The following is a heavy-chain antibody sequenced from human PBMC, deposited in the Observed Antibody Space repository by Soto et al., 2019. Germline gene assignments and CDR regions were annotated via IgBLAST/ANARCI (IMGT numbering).Heavy chain of an antibody. V-gene: IGHV3-48*03. CDR1: GFTFSSYE. CDR2: ISSSGSTI. J-gene: IGHJ4*02. D-gene: IGHD3-10*01. Sequence: EVQLVESGGGLVQPGGSLRLSCAASGFTFSSYEMNWVRQAPGKGLERVSYISSSGSTIYYADSVKGRFTISRDNAKNSLYLQMNSLRAEDTAVYYCARVDITMVRGAVDYWGQGTLVTVSS. CDR3: ARVDITMVRGAVDY.